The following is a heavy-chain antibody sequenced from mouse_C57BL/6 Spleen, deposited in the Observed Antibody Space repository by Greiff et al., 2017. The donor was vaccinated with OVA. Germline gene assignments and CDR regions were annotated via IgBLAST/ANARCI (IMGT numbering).Heavy chain of an antibody. CDR1: GFTFSDYG. CDR2: ISSGSSTI. Sequence: EVQGVESGGGLVKPVGSLKLSCAASGFTFSDYGMHWVRQAPEKGLEWVAYISSGSSTIYYADTVKGRFTISRDNAKNTLFLQMTSLRSEDTAMYYCAREGVYDGYYVEAMDYWGQGTSVTVSS. J-gene: IGHJ4*01. V-gene: IGHV5-17*01. D-gene: IGHD2-3*01. CDR3: AREGVYDGYYVEAMDY.